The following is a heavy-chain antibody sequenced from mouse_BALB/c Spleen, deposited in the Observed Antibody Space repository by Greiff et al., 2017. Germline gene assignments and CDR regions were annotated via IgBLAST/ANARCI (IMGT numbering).Heavy chain of an antibody. CDR2: ISYSGST. J-gene: IGHJ1*01. D-gene: IGHD2-4*01. Sequence: EVKLMESGPSLVKPSQTLSLTCSVTGDSITSCYWNWIRKFPGNKLEYMGYISYSGSTYYNPSLKSRISITRDTSKNQYYLQLNSVTTEDTATYYCARSMIKGWYFDVWGAGTTVTVSS. CDR3: ARSMIKGWYFDV. V-gene: IGHV3-8*02. CDR1: GDSITSCY.